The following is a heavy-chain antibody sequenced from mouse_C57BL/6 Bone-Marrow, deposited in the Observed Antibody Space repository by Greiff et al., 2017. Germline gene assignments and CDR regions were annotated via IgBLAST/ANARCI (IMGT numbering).Heavy chain of an antibody. J-gene: IGHJ1*03. V-gene: IGHV3-6*01. D-gene: IGHD1-1*01. Sequence: ESGPGLVKPSQSLSLTCSVTGYSITSGYYWNWIRQFPGNKLEWMGYISYDGSNNYNPSLKNPISITRDTSKNQFFLKLHSVTTEDTATYYCARGATVVAHWYFDVWGTGTTVTVSS. CDR2: ISYDGSN. CDR1: GYSITSGYY. CDR3: ARGATVVAHWYFDV.